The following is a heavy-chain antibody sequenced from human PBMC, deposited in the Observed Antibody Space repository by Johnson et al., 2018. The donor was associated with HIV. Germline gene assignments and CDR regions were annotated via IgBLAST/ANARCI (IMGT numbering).Heavy chain of an antibody. Sequence: QMQLVESGGGLIQPGGSLRLSCTASEFSFSDYSLRCLRQAPGKGLNWVSCVSVSGNNIDCLIGNNIDCTGRFTISRDNSKNTLYLQMNSLRAEDMAVYYCANGWFSGAFDIWGQGTMVTVSS. J-gene: IGHJ3*02. D-gene: IGHD3-10*01. CDR2: VSVSGNNI. CDR1: EFSFSDYS. CDR3: ANGWFSGAFDI. V-gene: IGHV3-11*01.